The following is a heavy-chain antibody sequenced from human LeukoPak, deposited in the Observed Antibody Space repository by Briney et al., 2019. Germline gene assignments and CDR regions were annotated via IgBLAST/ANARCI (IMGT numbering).Heavy chain of an antibody. J-gene: IGHJ3*02. CDR1: GYTFTDYY. D-gene: IGHD2-15*01. CDR3: ARDRVVGPGIDNAFDI. V-gene: IGHV1-2*02. Sequence: GASVKVSCKASGYTFTDYYMHWVRQAPGQGLEWMGWINPNSGGTKYAQKFQGRVTMTRDTSISTAYMELSSLRSEDTAVYYCARDRVVGPGIDNAFDIWGHGTMVTVSS. CDR2: INPNSGGT.